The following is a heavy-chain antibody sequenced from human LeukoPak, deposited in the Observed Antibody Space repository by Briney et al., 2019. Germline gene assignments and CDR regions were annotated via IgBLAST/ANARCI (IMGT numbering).Heavy chain of an antibody. CDR3: ARHVQPKNDAFDI. V-gene: IGHV4-4*09. J-gene: IGHJ3*02. CDR1: GGSISSYY. CDR2: IYTSGST. Sequence: SETLSLTCTVSGGSISSYYWSWIRQPPGKGLEWIGYIYTSGSTNYNPSLKSRVTISVDTSKNQFSLKLSSVTAADTAVYYSARHVQPKNDAFDIWGQGTMVTVSS.